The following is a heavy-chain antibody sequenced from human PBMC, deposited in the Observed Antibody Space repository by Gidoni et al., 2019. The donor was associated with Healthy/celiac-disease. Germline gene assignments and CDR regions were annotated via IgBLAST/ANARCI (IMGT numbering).Heavy chain of an antibody. V-gene: IGHV3-30-3*01. Sequence: QVQLVESGGGVVQPGRSLRLSCAASGFTFSSYSRHWVRQAPGKGLEWVAVISYDGSNKYYADSVKGRFTISRDNSKNTLYLQMNSLRAEDTAVYYCARDPPYSSGHWWGYYFDYWGQGTLVTVSS. CDR1: GFTFSSYS. CDR3: ARDPPYSSGHWWGYYFDY. CDR2: ISYDGSNK. J-gene: IGHJ4*02. D-gene: IGHD6-19*01.